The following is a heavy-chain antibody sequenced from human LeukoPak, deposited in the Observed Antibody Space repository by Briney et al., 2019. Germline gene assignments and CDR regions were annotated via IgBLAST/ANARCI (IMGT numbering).Heavy chain of an antibody. D-gene: IGHD3-3*01. CDR2: IRYDSSHE. Sequence: PGGSLRLSCAASGFTFNNYGVYWVRQAPGKGLEWVAFIRYDSSHEYYADSVKGRFTISRDNSKNTVYLQMNSLRDEDTAVYCCAKERVTTIFGVIINAFDVWGQGTMVTVSS. J-gene: IGHJ3*01. CDR1: GFTFNNYG. CDR3: AKERVTTIFGVIINAFDV. V-gene: IGHV3-30*02.